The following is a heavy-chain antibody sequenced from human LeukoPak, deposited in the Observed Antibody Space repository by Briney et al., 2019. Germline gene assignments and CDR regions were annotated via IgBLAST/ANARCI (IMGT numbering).Heavy chain of an antibody. Sequence: GGSLRLSCAASGFTSSSYWMHWVRQAPGKGLVWVSRINSDGSSTSYADSVKGRFTISRDNAKNTLYLQMNSLRGEDTAVYYCARGYDYDSSAYPGGYYGMDVWGQGTTVTASS. CDR1: GFTSSSYW. J-gene: IGHJ6*02. CDR3: ARGYDYDSSAYPGGYYGMDV. CDR2: INSDGSST. D-gene: IGHD3-22*01. V-gene: IGHV3-74*01.